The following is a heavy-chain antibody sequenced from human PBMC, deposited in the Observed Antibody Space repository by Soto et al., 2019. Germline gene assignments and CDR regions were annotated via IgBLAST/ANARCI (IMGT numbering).Heavy chain of an antibody. Sequence: SETLSLTCTVSGGSISIYYWSWIRQPPGKGLEWIGYIYYSGSNNYNPSLKSRVTISVDTSKNQFSLKLSSVTAADTAVYYCARPYSNSSAYWYYYMDVWGKGTTVTVSS. CDR2: IYYSGSN. CDR1: GGSISIYY. J-gene: IGHJ6*03. CDR3: ARPYSNSSAYWYYYMDV. D-gene: IGHD6-6*01. V-gene: IGHV4-59*01.